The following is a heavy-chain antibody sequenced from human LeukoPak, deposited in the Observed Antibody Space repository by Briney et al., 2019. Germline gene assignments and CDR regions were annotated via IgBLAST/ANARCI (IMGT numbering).Heavy chain of an antibody. J-gene: IGHJ4*02. CDR1: GGSISSSNW. Sequence: SGTLSLTCAVSGGSISSSNWWSWVRPPPGKGLEWIGEIYHSGSTNYNPSLKSRVTISVDKSKNQFSLKLSSVTAADTAVYYCASISSDYYGSGSYYSPFDYWGQGTLVTVSS. CDR2: IYHSGST. D-gene: IGHD3-10*01. V-gene: IGHV4-4*02. CDR3: ASISSDYYGSGSYYSPFDY.